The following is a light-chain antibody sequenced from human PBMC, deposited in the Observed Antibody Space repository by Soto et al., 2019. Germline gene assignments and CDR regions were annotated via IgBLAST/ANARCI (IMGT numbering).Light chain of an antibody. J-gene: IGLJ1*01. CDR1: SSDVGDYNY. V-gene: IGLV2-8*01. Sequence: QSVLTQPPSASGSPGQSVTISCTGTSSDVGDYNYVSWYQQHPGKAPKLMTYEVSKRPSGVPDRSSGSKSGNTASLTVSGLQAEDEADYYCSSYAGSNNFVFGTGTKVTVL. CDR3: SSYAGSNNFV. CDR2: EVS.